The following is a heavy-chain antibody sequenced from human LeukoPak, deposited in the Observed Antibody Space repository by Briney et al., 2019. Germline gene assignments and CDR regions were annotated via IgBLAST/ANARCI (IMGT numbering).Heavy chain of an antibody. CDR2: LSPDEGTT. D-gene: IGHD6-19*01. CDR3: ATAGQWRFDS. J-gene: IGHJ4*02. CDR1: GFTFSSYW. V-gene: IGHV3-74*03. Sequence: PGGSLRLSCAASGFTFSSYWMHWVRQAPGKGLVWVSRLSPDEGTTEYSDSVRGRFTISRDNAKDTLYLQMNSLRADVTAVYYCATAGQWRFDSWGLGTLVTVSS.